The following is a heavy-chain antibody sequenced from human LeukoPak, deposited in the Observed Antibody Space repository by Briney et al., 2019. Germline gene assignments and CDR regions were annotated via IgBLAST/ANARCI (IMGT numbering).Heavy chain of an antibody. CDR2: ISSGGGST. CDR1: GFTFNNYA. J-gene: IGHJ4*02. CDR3: AKPDRGDSSGYCHY. D-gene: IGHD3-22*01. Sequence: AGGSLRLSCAASGFTFNNYAMSWVRQAPGKGLEWVSIISSGGGSTYYADSVKGRFTVSRDNSQNTLFLQMNSLRAEDTAICYCAKPDRGDSSGYCHYWGQGALVTVSS. V-gene: IGHV3-23*01.